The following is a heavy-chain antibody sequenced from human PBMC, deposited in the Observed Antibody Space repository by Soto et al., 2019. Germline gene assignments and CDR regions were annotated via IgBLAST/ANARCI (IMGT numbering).Heavy chain of an antibody. D-gene: IGHD3-22*01. J-gene: IGHJ4*02. V-gene: IGHV4-59*08. Sequence: SETLSLTCTVAGGSISSYYWSWIRQPPGKGLEWIGYIYYSGSTNYNPSLKSRVTISVDTSKNQFSLKLSSVTAADTAVYYCASLYDSSGYYYPDWGQGTLVTVSS. CDR1: GGSISSYY. CDR2: IYYSGST. CDR3: ASLYDSSGYYYPD.